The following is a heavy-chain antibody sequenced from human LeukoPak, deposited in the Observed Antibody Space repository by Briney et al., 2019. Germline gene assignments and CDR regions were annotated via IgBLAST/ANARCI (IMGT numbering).Heavy chain of an antibody. Sequence: KTSETLSLTCTVSGGSISSYYWSWIRQPAGKGLEWIGRIYTSGSTNYNPSLKSRVTMSVDTSKNQFSLKLSSVTAADTAVYYCAKEMGHSSSWFDAPDVWGKGTTVTVSS. J-gene: IGHJ6*04. CDR1: GGSISSYY. CDR2: IYTSGST. D-gene: IGHD6-6*01. CDR3: AKEMGHSSSWFDAPDV. V-gene: IGHV4-4*07.